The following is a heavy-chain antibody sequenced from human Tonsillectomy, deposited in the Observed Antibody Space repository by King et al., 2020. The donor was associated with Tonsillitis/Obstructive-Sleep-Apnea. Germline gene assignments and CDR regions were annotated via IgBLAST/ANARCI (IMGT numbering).Heavy chain of an antibody. CDR1: GFTFSNYA. CDR2: INNNGGST. CDR3: ARGDFDISGSCDY. J-gene: IGHJ4*02. Sequence: VQLVESGGGLVQPGGSLRLSCAASGFTFSNYAMHWVRQAPGKGLEFVSAINNNGGSTYYANSVEGRFTISRDNAKNTLYLEMGSLRAEDMGVYYCARGDFDISGSCDYWGQGTLVTVSS. V-gene: IGHV3-64*01. D-gene: IGHD3-22*01.